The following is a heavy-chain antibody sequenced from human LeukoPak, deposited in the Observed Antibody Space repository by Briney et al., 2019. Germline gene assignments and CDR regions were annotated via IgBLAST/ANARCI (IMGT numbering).Heavy chain of an antibody. CDR3: ATLWATTGDIVVVPATSNWFDP. CDR1: GYTFTGYY. D-gene: IGHD2-2*01. V-gene: IGHV1-2*06. J-gene: IGHJ5*02. Sequence: ASVKVSCKASGYTFTGYYMHWVRQAPGQGLEWMGRINPNSGGTNYAQKFQGRVTMTRDTSISTAYMELSRLRSDDTAVYYCATLWATTGDIVVVPATSNWFDPWGQGTLVTVSS. CDR2: INPNSGGT.